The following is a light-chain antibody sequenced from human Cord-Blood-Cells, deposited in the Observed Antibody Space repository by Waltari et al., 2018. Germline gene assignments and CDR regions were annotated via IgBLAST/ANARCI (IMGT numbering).Light chain of an antibody. Sequence: QSALTQPRSVSGSPGQSVTISCTGTSSAVGGYNYVSWYQQHPGKAPKRMIYDVSKRPSGVLDRFSGSKSGNTASLTISGLQAEDEADYYCCSYAGSYTFVFGTGTKVTVL. CDR1: SSAVGGYNY. J-gene: IGLJ1*01. CDR2: DVS. CDR3: CSYAGSYTFV. V-gene: IGLV2-11*01.